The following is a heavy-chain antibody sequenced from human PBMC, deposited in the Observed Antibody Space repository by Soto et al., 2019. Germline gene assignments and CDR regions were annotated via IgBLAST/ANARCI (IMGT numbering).Heavy chain of an antibody. CDR1: GGTFSSYA. Sequence: GASVKVSCKASGGTFSSYAISWVRQAPGQGLEWMGGIIPIFGTANYAQKFQGRVTITADESTSTAYMELSSLRSEDTAVYYCARFSPPLQGGYYFDYWGQGTLVTVSS. V-gene: IGHV1-69*13. CDR3: ARFSPPLQGGYYFDY. D-gene: IGHD1-26*01. J-gene: IGHJ4*02. CDR2: IIPIFGTA.